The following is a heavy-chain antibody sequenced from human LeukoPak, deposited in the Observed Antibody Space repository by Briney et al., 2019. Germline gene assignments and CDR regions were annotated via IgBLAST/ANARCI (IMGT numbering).Heavy chain of an antibody. Sequence: GGSLRLSCAASGFTLSSYWMSWVRQAPGKGLEWAARIKQDGSEKHYVDSVKGRFTISRDNAKNSVYLQMNTLRAEDTAVYYCARYIETPRRDLDYWGQGALATVSS. J-gene: IGHJ4*02. V-gene: IGHV3-7*01. CDR1: GFTLSSYW. CDR3: ARYIETPRRDLDY. D-gene: IGHD4-23*01. CDR2: IKQDGSEK.